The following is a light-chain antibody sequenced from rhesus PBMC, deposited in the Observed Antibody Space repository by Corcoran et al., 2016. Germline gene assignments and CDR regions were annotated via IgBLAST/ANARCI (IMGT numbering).Light chain of an antibody. CDR2: DAS. CDR1: QGISSY. CDR3: QQRNSYPFT. V-gene: IGKV1-38*01. J-gene: IGKJ3*01. Sequence: DIQLTQSPSSLSASVGDRVTITCRASQGISSYLAWYQQKSGKAPKLLIYDASNLQSGVPSRVTGSGSGTEFTLTISSLKPEDFATYYCQQRNSYPFTFGPGTKLDIK.